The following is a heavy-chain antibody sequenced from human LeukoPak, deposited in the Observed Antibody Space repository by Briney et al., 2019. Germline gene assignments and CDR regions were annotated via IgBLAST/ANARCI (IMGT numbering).Heavy chain of an antibody. CDR1: GFTVSSDY. J-gene: IGHJ4*02. V-gene: IGHV3-66*01. D-gene: IGHD1-26*01. CDR2: LYSSGTT. CDR3: ARDHSENYYYDC. Sequence: GGSLRLSCTVSGFTVSSDYMSWVRQAPGKGLEWVSILYSSGTTYYADPVKGRFTISRDNSKNMLFLQMNSLRAEDTAVYYCARDHSENYYYDCWGQGTLVTVSS.